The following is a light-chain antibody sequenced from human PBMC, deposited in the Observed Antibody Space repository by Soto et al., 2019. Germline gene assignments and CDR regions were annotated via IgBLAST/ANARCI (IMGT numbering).Light chain of an antibody. CDR3: QQYGSSSIT. V-gene: IGKV3-20*01. Sequence: EIVLTQSPGTLSLSPGERATLSCRASQSVSSSYLAWYQQKPGQAPRLLIYGASSRATGIPDRFSGSGSGTDFPLTISSLEPEDFAVYYCQQYGSSSITFGQGTRLEIK. J-gene: IGKJ5*01. CDR1: QSVSSSY. CDR2: GAS.